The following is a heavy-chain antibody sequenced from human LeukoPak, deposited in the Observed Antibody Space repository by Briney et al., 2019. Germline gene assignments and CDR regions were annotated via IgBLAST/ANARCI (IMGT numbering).Heavy chain of an antibody. CDR1: GGSISSYY. CDR2: IYTSGST. CDR3: ARESRRAFYYGDYRGDFDY. Sequence: PSEILSLTCTVSGGSISSYYWSWIRQPAGKGLEWIGRIYTSGSTNYNPSLKSRVTMSVDTSKNQFSLKLSSVTAADTAVYYCARESRRAFYYGDYRGDFDYWGQGTLVTVSS. D-gene: IGHD4-17*01. J-gene: IGHJ4*02. V-gene: IGHV4-4*07.